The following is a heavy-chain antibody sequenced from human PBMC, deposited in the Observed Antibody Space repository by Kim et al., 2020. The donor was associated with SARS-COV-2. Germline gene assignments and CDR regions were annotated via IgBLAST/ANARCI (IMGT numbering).Heavy chain of an antibody. J-gene: IGHJ6*02. CDR3: ARGRDIVYYGFDV. CDR2: ISRNYTYT. CDR1: GFTLSDYY. V-gene: IGHV3-11*06. Sequence: GGSLRLSCEASGFTLSDYYMSWIRQAPGKGLEWISYISRNYTYTNYADSVKGRFTVSGDNDKGSIYLEMNSLRAEDTAIYYCARGRDIVYYGFDVWGQGTTVTVSS. D-gene: IGHD2-15*01.